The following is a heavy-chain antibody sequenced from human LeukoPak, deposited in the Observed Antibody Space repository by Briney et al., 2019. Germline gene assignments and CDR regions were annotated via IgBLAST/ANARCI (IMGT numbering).Heavy chain of an antibody. V-gene: IGHV3-7*01. J-gene: IGHJ4*02. CDR2: IKQDGSDK. Sequence: GGSLRLSCAASGFTFTKYWMTWVRQAPGKGLEWVGNIKQDGSDKNYMDSVKGRFTISRDNTKNSVYLQMSSLRAEDTAVYYCARETRDNYFDYWGQGTLVTVSS. D-gene: IGHD5-24*01. CDR1: GFTFTKYW. CDR3: ARETRDNYFDY.